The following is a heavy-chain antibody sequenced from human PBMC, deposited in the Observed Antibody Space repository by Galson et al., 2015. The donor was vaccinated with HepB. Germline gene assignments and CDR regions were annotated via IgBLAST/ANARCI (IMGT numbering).Heavy chain of an antibody. CDR2: IIPIFGTT. Sequence: SVKVSCKASGGTFAGYAFNWVRQAPGQGLEWMGGIIPIFGTTHYPQKFQDRVTITADESTHTAYMDLTSLTSEDTDVYYCARSRASRSNYLYQYFHMDVWGKGTTVTVSS. J-gene: IGHJ6*03. CDR1: GGTFAGYA. D-gene: IGHD3-10*01. V-gene: IGHV1-69*13. CDR3: ARSRASRSNYLYQYFHMDV.